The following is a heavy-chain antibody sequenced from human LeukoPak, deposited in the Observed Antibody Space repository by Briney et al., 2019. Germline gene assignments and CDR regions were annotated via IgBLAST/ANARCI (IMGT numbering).Heavy chain of an antibody. D-gene: IGHD3-10*01. V-gene: IGHV1-69*13. Sequence: SVKVSCKASGGTFSSYAISWMRQAPGQGLEWMGGIIPMFVTANYAQKFQGRVTITADESTSTVYMELSSLRSEDTAIYYCARSMVRGVPYFDYWGQGTLVTVSS. CDR3: ARSMVRGVPYFDY. CDR2: IIPMFVTA. J-gene: IGHJ4*02. CDR1: GGTFSSYA.